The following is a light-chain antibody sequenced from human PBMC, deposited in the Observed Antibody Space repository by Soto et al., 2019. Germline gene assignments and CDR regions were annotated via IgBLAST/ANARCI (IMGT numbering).Light chain of an antibody. CDR1: KMGSKS. V-gene: IGLV3-21*04. Sequence: SYELTQPPSVSVAPGKTARITCWGNKMGSKSVCWYQQKPGQAPVLVIYYDSDRPSGIPERFSGSNSGNTATLTISRVEAGDEADYYCQVWDSSSDHVVFGVGTKLTVL. CDR3: QVWDSSSDHVV. CDR2: YDS. J-gene: IGLJ2*01.